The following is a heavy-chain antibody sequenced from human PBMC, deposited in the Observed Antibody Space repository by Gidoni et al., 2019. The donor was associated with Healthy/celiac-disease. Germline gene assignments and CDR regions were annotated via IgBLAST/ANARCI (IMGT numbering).Heavy chain of an antibody. D-gene: IGHD3-22*01. CDR3: ASIYGAPSSGYYYEPYYYGMDV. J-gene: IGHJ6*02. V-gene: IGHV1-69*01. CDR1: GGTFSSYA. Sequence: QVQLVQSGAEVQKPGSSVKVSCKASGGTFSSYAISWVRQAPGQGLEWMGGIIPIFGTANYAQKFQGRVTITADESTSTAYMELSSLRSEDTAVYYCASIYGAPSSGYYYEPYYYGMDVWGQGTTVTVSS. CDR2: IIPIFGTA.